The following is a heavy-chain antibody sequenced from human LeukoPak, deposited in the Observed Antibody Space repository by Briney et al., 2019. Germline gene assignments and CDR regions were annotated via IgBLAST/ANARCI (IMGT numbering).Heavy chain of an antibody. J-gene: IGHJ5*02. CDR3: ARQYSSSTSFDP. Sequence: SETLSLTCTVSGGSLSSYYWSWVRQPPGEGLEWIGYIYSSGSTNYNPSLKGRVTISVDTSKNQFSLKLSSVPAADTAVYYCARQYSSSTSFDPWGQGTLVTVSS. D-gene: IGHD6-13*01. CDR2: IYSSGST. CDR1: GGSLSSYY. V-gene: IGHV4-59*08.